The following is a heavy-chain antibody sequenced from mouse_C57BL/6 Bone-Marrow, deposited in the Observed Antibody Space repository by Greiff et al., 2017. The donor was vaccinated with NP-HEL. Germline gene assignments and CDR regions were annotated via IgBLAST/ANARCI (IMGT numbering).Heavy chain of an antibody. CDR1: GFNINDDY. D-gene: IGHD1-3*01. CDR2: IDPENGDT. Sequence: VQLKESGAELVRPGASVKLSCTASGFNINDDYMHWVKQRPEQGLEWIGWIDPENGDTEYASKFQGKATITADTSSNTAYLQLSSLTSEDTAVYYCTTLYDYDAMDYWGQGTSVTVSS. J-gene: IGHJ4*01. CDR3: TTLYDYDAMDY. V-gene: IGHV14-4*01.